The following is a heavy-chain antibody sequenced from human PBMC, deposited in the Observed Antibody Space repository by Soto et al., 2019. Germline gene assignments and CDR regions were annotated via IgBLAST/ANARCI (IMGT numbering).Heavy chain of an antibody. CDR2: IYHSGST. D-gene: IGHD3-22*01. J-gene: IGHJ5*02. CDR3: ARARSSGYYYNWFDP. CDR1: GGSISSGGYS. V-gene: IGHV4-30-2*01. Sequence: PSETLSLTXAVSGGSISSGGYSWSWIRQPPGKGLEWIGYIYHSGSTYYNPSLKSRVTISVDRSKNQFSLKLSSVTAADTAVYYCARARSSGYYYNWFDPWGQGTLVTVSS.